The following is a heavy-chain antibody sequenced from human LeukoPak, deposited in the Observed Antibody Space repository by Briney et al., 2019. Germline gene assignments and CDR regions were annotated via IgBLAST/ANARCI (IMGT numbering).Heavy chain of an antibody. CDR1: GFTFSSYP. V-gene: IGHV3-21*01. CDR2: ISGGSISI. Sequence: GGSLRLSCAASGFTFSSYPMNWVRQAPGKGLEWVSSISGGSISISYADSVKGRLIISRDNAKNSLYLQMSTLRAEDTAVYYCARDLMATITSSYFATNVWGQGTTVTVSS. CDR3: ARDLMATITSSYFATNV. J-gene: IGHJ6*02. D-gene: IGHD5-24*01.